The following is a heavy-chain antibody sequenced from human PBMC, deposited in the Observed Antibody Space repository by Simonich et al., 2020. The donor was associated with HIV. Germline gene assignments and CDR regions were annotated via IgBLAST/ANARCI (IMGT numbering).Heavy chain of an antibody. D-gene: IGHD5-18*01. CDR1: GFTFSSYW. Sequence: EVQLVESGGGLVQPGGSLRLSCAASGFTFSSYWMSWVRQAAGKGRGGVANIKQDGSEKYYVDSVKGRFTISRDNAKNSLYLQMNSLRAEDTAVYYCARGGDTDYFDYWGQGTLVTVSS. V-gene: IGHV3-7*01. CDR2: IKQDGSEK. CDR3: ARGGDTDYFDY. J-gene: IGHJ4*02.